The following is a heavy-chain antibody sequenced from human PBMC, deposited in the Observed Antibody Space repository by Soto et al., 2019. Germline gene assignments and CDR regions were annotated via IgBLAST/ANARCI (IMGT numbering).Heavy chain of an antibody. CDR1: GFTFSSDG. V-gene: IGHV3-30*18. J-gene: IGHJ4*02. CDR3: AKDPSILDYDSSGYYFDY. D-gene: IGHD3-22*01. Sequence: GGSLRLSCAASGFTFSSDGMHWVRQAPGKGLEWVAVISYDGSNKYYVDSVKDRFTISRDNSKNTLYLQMNSLRAEDTAVYYFAKDPSILDYDSSGYYFDYWGQGTLVTVSS. CDR2: ISYDGSNK.